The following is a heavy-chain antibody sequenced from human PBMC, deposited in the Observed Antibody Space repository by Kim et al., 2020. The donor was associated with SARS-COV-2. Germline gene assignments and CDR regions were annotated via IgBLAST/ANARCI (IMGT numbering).Heavy chain of an antibody. D-gene: IGHD6-13*01. V-gene: IGHV3-11*01. CDR1: GFTFSDYY. Sequence: GGSLRLSCAASGFTFSDYYMSWIRQAPGKGLEWVSYISSSGSTIYYADSVKGRFTISRDNAKNSLYLQMNSLRAEDTAVYYCARVSGAAGPFYYYYYGMDVWGQETPVTVSS. CDR3: ARVSGAAGPFYYYYYGMDV. CDR2: ISSSGSTI. J-gene: IGHJ6*02.